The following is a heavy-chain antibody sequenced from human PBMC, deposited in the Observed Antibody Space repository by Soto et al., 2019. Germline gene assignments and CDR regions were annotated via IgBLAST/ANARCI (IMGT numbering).Heavy chain of an antibody. D-gene: IGHD6-19*01. CDR1: GFTFSSYS. Sequence: EVQLVESGGGLVKPGGSLRLSCAASGFTFSSYSMNWVRQAPGKGLEWVSSISSSSSYIYYADSVKGRFTISRDNAKNSLYLQMNSLRAEDTAVYYCARLDSGWYRTRYYYGMDVWGQGTTVTVSS. V-gene: IGHV3-21*01. CDR3: ARLDSGWYRTRYYYGMDV. CDR2: ISSSSSYI. J-gene: IGHJ6*02.